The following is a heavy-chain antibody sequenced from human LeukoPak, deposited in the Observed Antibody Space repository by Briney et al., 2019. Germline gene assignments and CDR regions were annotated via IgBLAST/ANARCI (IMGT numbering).Heavy chain of an antibody. J-gene: IGHJ4*02. V-gene: IGHV4-61*01. D-gene: IGHD6-13*01. Sequence: SQCLSLTCTVSGRSVSSGTYYWSWIRQPPVKGLGCIGFFSYNVHSDYNTSVKSRVTISVDTSKNKFALRLSSVSAADTAIYYCARVPAAGRGLDYWGRGTLVTVSS. CDR2: FSYNVHS. CDR1: GRSVSSGTYY. CDR3: ARVPAAGRGLDY.